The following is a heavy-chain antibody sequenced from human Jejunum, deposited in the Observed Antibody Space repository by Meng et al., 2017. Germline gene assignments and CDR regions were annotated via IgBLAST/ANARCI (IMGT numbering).Heavy chain of an antibody. CDR3: AAVVAVSGWGWIDP. D-gene: IGHD6-19*01. CDR1: GGSISSGGYY. Sequence: QVQLQESGPGLVKPSQTLSLTCTFPGGSISSGGYYWTWIRQHPGKGLEWIGYMYFSGSTYYNPSLRSRVTISVDTSKNQFSLELTSMTAADTAVYYCAAVVAVSGWGWIDPWGQGTLVTVSS. V-gene: IGHV4-31*03. CDR2: MYFSGST. J-gene: IGHJ5*02.